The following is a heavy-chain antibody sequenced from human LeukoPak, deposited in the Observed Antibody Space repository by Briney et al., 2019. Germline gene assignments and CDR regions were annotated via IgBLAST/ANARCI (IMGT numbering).Heavy chain of an antibody. J-gene: IGHJ4*02. CDR2: INPNSGGT. CDR3: ARSRTIVAQLEY. D-gene: IGHD5-12*01. Sequence: ASVKVSCKASGYTFTGYYMHWVRQAPGQELEWMGWINPNSGGTNYAQKFQGRVTMTRDTSISTAYMELSRLRSDDTAVYYCARSRTIVAQLEYWGQGTLVTVSS. CDR1: GYTFTGYY. V-gene: IGHV1-2*02.